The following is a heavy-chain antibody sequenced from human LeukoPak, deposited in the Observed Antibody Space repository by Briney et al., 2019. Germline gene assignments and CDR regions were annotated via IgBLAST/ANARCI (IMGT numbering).Heavy chain of an antibody. Sequence: SETLSLTCTVSGGSIRTYYWSWIRQPPGKGLEWIGYIYHSGSTNYNPSLKSRVTISVDTSKNQFSLKLSSVTAADTAVYYCARGGYQIAAFDYWGQGTLVTVSS. D-gene: IGHD6-13*01. V-gene: IGHV4-59*01. CDR1: GGSIRTYY. CDR2: IYHSGST. CDR3: ARGGYQIAAFDY. J-gene: IGHJ4*02.